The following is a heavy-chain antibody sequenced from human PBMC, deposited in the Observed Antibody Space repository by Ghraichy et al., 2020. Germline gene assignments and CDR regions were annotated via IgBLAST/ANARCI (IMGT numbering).Heavy chain of an antibody. V-gene: IGHV3-30*18. Sequence: GGSLRLSCAASGFTFSSYAMHWVRQAPGEGLEWVAVISYDGSNKYYADSVKGRLSISRDNSKNTLYLQMNSLRAEDTAVYYCAKTHGDYGLYWGQGTLVTVSS. CDR2: ISYDGSNK. D-gene: IGHD4-17*01. CDR3: AKTHGDYGLY. CDR1: GFTFSSYA. J-gene: IGHJ4*02.